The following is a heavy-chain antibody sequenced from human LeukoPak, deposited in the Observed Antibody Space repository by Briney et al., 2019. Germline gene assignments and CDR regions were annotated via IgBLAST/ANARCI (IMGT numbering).Heavy chain of an antibody. Sequence: SETLSLTCVVNGGSFTDYYWTWIRQAPGNGLEWVGDIDHRGSINYNPSLKSRVTISVDTSKNQFSLRLSSVTAADAAVYYCARGLVVVTMTSSIMDVWGQGTTVTVSS. CDR3: ARGLVVVTMTSSIMDV. CDR2: IDHRGSI. J-gene: IGHJ6*02. D-gene: IGHD3-22*01. V-gene: IGHV4-34*01. CDR1: GGSFTDYY.